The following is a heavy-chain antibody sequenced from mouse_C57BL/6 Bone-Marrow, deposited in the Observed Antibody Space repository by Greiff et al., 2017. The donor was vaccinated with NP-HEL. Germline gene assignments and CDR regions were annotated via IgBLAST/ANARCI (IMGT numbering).Heavy chain of an antibody. Sequence: QVQLQQSGAELVKPGASVKLSCKASGYTFTSYWMHWVKQRPGQGLEWIGMIHPNSGSTNYNEKFKSKATLTVDKSSSTAYMQLSSLTSEDSAVYYCAPITTDYFDYWGQGTTLTVSS. V-gene: IGHV1-64*01. J-gene: IGHJ2*01. D-gene: IGHD1-1*01. CDR3: APITTDYFDY. CDR1: GYTFTSYW. CDR2: IHPNSGST.